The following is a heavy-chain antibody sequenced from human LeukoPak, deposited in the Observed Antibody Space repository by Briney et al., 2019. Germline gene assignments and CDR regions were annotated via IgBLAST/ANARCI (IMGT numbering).Heavy chain of an antibody. J-gene: IGHJ4*02. CDR1: GYTLTELS. V-gene: IGHV1-24*01. Sequence: ASVKVSCKVSGYTLTELSMHWVRQAPGKGLEWMGGFDPEDGETIYAQKFQGRVTMTEDTSTDTAYMELSSLRSEDTAVYYCARVGYSSGWFREKRNDYFDYWGQGTLVTVSS. CDR3: ARVGYSSGWFREKRNDYFDY. D-gene: IGHD6-19*01. CDR2: FDPEDGET.